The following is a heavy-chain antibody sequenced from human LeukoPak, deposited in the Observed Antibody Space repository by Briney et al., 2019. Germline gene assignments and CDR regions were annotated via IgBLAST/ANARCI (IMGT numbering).Heavy chain of an antibody. Sequence: PGWSLTLSCAASGFSLSPYAMHWLRQAPAKGLDGMAFTSDPGHSKYNEDSGKGRFTISRDNAKNSVFLQMSSLRDEDTAVYYCARKELEGSWFDPWGQGTLVTVTS. CDR3: ARKELEGSWFDP. D-gene: IGHD3-10*01. V-gene: IGHV3-33*08. CDR2: TSDPGHSK. CDR1: GFSLSPYA. J-gene: IGHJ5*02.